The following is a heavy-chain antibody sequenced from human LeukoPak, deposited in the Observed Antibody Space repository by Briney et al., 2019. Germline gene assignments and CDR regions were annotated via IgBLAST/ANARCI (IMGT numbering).Heavy chain of an antibody. Sequence: GASVKVSCKASGGTFSSYAISWVRQAPGQGLEWMGGIIPIFGTANYAQKFQGRVTITADKSTSTAYMELGSLRSEDTAVYYCARCRGVIIKNYYYYGMDVWGKGTTVTVSS. CDR3: ARCRGVIIKNYYYYGMDV. J-gene: IGHJ6*04. CDR1: GGTFSSYA. CDR2: IIPIFGTA. D-gene: IGHD3-10*01. V-gene: IGHV1-69*06.